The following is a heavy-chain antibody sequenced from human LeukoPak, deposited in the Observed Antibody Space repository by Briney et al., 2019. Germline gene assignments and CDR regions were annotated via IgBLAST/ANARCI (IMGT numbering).Heavy chain of an antibody. D-gene: IGHD6-13*01. J-gene: IGHJ4*02. CDR1: GFTFSNYG. CDR2: TSGSGENS. CDR3: ANGAAAGTPTIGDY. V-gene: IGHV3-23*01. Sequence: GGTLRLSCAASGFTFSNYGMSWVRQAPGKGLEWVSVTSGSGENSYYADSVKGRFTISRDNFKNTLYLQMNSLRAEDTAVYYCANGAAAGTPTIGDYWAQGTLVTVSS.